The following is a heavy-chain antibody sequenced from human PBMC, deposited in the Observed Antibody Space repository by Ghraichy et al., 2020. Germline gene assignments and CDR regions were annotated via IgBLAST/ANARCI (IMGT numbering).Heavy chain of an antibody. J-gene: IGHJ2*01. D-gene: IGHD1-1*01. CDR2: IYHSGST. CDR3: ASLEDPYWYFDL. CDR1: GGSISSSSYY. Sequence: SQTLSLTCTVSGGSISSSSYYWGWIRQPPGKGLEWIGSIYHSGSTYYNPSLKSRVTISVDTSKNQFSLKLSSVTAADTAVYYCASLEDPYWYFDLWGRGTLVTVSS. V-gene: IGHV4-39*07.